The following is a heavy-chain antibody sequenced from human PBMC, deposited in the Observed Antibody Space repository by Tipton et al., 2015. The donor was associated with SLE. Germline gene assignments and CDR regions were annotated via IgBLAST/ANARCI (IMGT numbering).Heavy chain of an antibody. Sequence: GLVKPSETLSLTCTVSGGSIGSSYWCWIRQSPGKGLEWIGYINYSGSTNYNPSLKSRVTISVDTSKNQFSLMLTSVTAADTAVYYCARVVYSFSDAFDIWGQGTLVTVSS. CDR2: INYSGST. D-gene: IGHD6-13*01. CDR1: GGSIGSSY. J-gene: IGHJ3*02. CDR3: ARVVYSFSDAFDI. V-gene: IGHV4-59*01.